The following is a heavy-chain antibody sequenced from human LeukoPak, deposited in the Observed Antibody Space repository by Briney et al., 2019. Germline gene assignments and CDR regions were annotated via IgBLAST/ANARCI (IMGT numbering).Heavy chain of an antibody. J-gene: IGHJ4*02. Sequence: HAGGSLRLSCTASGFTFGDYAMTWVRQAPGKVLEWVGFIASETYGGTAEYAASVKGRFTISRDDSNSIAYLEMDSLKTDDTAVYYCTRDQTPYYWGQGTLVTVSS. V-gene: IGHV3-49*04. CDR3: TRDQTPYY. CDR1: GFTFGDYA. CDR2: IASETYGGTA.